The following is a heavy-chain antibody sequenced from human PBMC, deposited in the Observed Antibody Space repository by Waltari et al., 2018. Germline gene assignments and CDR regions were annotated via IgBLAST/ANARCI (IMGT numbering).Heavy chain of an antibody. V-gene: IGHV3-7*01. CDR2: IKKDGREK. D-gene: IGHD3-22*01. CDR3: ARDRYYYDSSGYLGNDY. Sequence: EVQLVESGGGLVQPGGSLRLSCAASGFTFSSYWMSWVRQAPGKGLEWVANIKKDGREKCDVESVKGRFTSSRDNAKNSLYLQMNSLRAEDTAVYYCARDRYYYDSSGYLGNDYWGQGTLVTVSS. CDR1: GFTFSSYW. J-gene: IGHJ4*02.